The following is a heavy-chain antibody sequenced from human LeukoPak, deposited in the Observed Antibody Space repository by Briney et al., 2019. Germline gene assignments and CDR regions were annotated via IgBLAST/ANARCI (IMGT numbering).Heavy chain of an antibody. CDR1: GYTFTSYD. D-gene: IGHD4-17*01. CDR2: MNPNSGNT. CDR3: ARDDYGDYYYYGMDA. Sequence: ASVKVSCKASGYTFTSYDINWVRQATGQGLEWMGWMNPNSGNTGYAQKFQGRVTMTRNTSISTAYMELSSLRSEDTAVYYCARDDYGDYYYYGMDAWGQGTTVTVSS. J-gene: IGHJ6*02. V-gene: IGHV1-8*01.